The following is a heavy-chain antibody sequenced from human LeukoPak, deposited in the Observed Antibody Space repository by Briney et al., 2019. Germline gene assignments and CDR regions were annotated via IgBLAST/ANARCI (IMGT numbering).Heavy chain of an antibody. V-gene: IGHV3-30*18. CDR1: GFTFSSYA. J-gene: IGHJ4*02. D-gene: IGHD1-26*01. CDR2: ISYDGSNK. CDR3: AKSPVGATWTYYFDY. Sequence: GGSLRLSCAASGFTFSSYAMSWVRQAPGKGLEWVAVISYDGSNKYYADSVKGRFTISRDNSKNTLYLQMNSLRAEDTAVYYCAKSPVGATWTYYFDYWGQGTLVTVSS.